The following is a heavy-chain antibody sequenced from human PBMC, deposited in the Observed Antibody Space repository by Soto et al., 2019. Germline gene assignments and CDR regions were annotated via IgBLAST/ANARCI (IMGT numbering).Heavy chain of an antibody. CDR3: ASSLYGSGSYYAPAWFDP. Sequence: GASVKVSCKASGGTFSSYAISWVRQAPGQGLEWMGGIIPIFGTANYAQKFQGRVTITADESTSTAYMELSSLRSEDTAVYYCASSLYGSGSYYAPAWFDPWGQGTLVTFSS. CDR2: IIPIFGTA. D-gene: IGHD3-10*01. V-gene: IGHV1-69*13. J-gene: IGHJ5*02. CDR1: GGTFSSYA.